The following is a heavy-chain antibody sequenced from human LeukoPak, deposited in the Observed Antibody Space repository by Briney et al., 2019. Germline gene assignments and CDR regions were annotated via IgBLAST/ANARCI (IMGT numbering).Heavy chain of an antibody. D-gene: IGHD6-6*01. CDR2: IFESAKT. Sequence: SETLSLTCTVSGYSINSGYYWGWIRQPAGKGLEWIGRIFESAKTNYNPSLKSRVTISVDTSKNQFSLKLSSVTAADTAVYYCARDPRIAARPGTGYYFDYWGQGTLVTVSS. J-gene: IGHJ4*02. CDR1: GYSINSGYY. CDR3: ARDPRIAARPGTGYYFDY. V-gene: IGHV4-38-2*02.